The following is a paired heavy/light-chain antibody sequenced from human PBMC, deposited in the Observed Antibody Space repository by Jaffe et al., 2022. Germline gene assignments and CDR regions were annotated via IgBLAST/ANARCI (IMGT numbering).Light chain of an antibody. J-gene: IGLJ2*01. CDR1: SSDVGAYKY. CDR3: SSYGGTSNFVI. CDR2: EVN. Sequence: QSALTQPPSASGSPGQSVTISCTGTSSDVGAYKYVSWYQHHPGKVPKVMIYEVNKRPSGVPDRFSGSKSGNTASLTISGLQAEDEADYYCSSYGGTSNFVIFGGGTKLTVL. V-gene: IGLV2-8*01.
Heavy chain of an antibody. CDR1: GASITNNYYY. D-gene: IGHD1-1*01. CDR3: ARTRDNSGVDFDY. CDR2: IYYTGTT. Sequence: QLQLQESGPGLVKPSETLSLTCAVSGASITNNYYYWGCVRQAPGQGLEWIGNIYYTGTTYYNPSLKSRLTMSLDTSKSQFSLKLSSVTAADTAIYYCARTRDNSGVDFDYWGQGTLVTVSS. V-gene: IGHV4-39*01. J-gene: IGHJ4*02.